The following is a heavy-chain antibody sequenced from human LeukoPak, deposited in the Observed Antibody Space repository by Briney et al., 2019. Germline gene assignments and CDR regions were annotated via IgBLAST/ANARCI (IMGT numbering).Heavy chain of an antibody. V-gene: IGHV4-34*01. CDR2: INHSGST. J-gene: IGHJ6*03. CDR1: GGSFSGYY. CDR3: ARGRYGAPWYYYYMGV. Sequence: PSETLSLTCAVYGGSFSGYYWSWIRQPPGKGLEWIGEINHSGSTNYNPSLKSRVTISVDTSKNQFSLKLSSVTAADTAVYYCARGRYGAPWYYYYMGVWGKGTTVTVSS. D-gene: IGHD4-17*01.